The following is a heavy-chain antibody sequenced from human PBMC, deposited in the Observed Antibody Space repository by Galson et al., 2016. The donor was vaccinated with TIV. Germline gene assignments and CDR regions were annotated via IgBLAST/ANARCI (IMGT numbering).Heavy chain of an antibody. Sequence: SVKVSCKASGGTFSSYVFSWVRQAPGQGLEWMGGIIPIFGTANYAQKFQGRVTIIADKSTSTAYMELTSLRFGDTAVYYCARDVEARLYDPNWFDSWGQGTSVTVSS. CDR1: GGTFSSYV. J-gene: IGHJ5*01. V-gene: IGHV1-69*06. D-gene: IGHD3-3*01. CDR3: ARDVEARLYDPNWFDS. CDR2: IIPIFGTA.